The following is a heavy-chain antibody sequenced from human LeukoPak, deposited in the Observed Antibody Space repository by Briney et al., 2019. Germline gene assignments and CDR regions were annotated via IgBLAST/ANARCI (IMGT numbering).Heavy chain of an antibody. J-gene: IGHJ6*02. CDR1: GLTFNSYA. V-gene: IGHV3-23*01. CDR3: AKLMWAYYYYGMDV. Sequence: GGSLRLSCAASGLTFNSYAMSWVRQAPGKGLEWVSAVSGSGSSTYYADSVKGRFTISRDNSKNTLYLQMNSLRAEDTAVYYCAKLMWAYYYYGMDVWGQGTTVTVS. D-gene: IGHD2-8*01. CDR2: VSGSGSST.